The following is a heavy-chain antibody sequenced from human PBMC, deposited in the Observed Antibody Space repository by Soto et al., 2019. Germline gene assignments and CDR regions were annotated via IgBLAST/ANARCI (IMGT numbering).Heavy chain of an antibody. J-gene: IGHJ6*02. V-gene: IGHV6-1*01. D-gene: IGHD3-16*01. CDR3: AGVVWFRGMDV. CDR1: GDSVSSSSSA. Sequence: PSQTLSLTCDISGDSVSSSSSAWNWIRQSPSRGLEWLGRTYYRSKWIHEYTLSMESRITINPDTSKNQFSLHIYSVTPEDTAVYYCAGVVWFRGMDVWGQGNTVTVSS. CDR2: TYYRSKWIH.